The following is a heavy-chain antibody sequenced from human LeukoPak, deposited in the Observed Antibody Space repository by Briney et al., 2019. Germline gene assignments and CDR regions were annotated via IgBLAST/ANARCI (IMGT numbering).Heavy chain of an antibody. CDR1: GGTSSTYT. CDR2: IIPIFRTP. J-gene: IGHJ6*03. CDR3: ARVDRYYFYLDV. Sequence: ASVKVSCKASGGTSSTYTITWVRQAPGQGLEWMGGIIPIFRTPNYAQKFQGRVTITTDESTSTACMELSGLKSDDTAIYYCARVDRYYFYLDVWGKGTTVTVSS. V-gene: IGHV1-69*05.